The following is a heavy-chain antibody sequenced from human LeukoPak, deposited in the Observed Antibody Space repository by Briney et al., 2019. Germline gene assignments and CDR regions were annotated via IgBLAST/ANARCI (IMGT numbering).Heavy chain of an antibody. D-gene: IGHD5-18*01. CDR3: ARDGYSHPHGY. CDR1: GFTFSSYW. V-gene: IGHV3-7*05. Sequence: GGSLGLSCAASGFTFSSYWMSWVRQAPGKGLEWVANIKQDGSEKYYVDSVKGRFTISRDNGKNSLYLQMNSLRAEDTAVYYCARDGYSHPHGYWGQGTLVTVSS. CDR2: IKQDGSEK. J-gene: IGHJ4*02.